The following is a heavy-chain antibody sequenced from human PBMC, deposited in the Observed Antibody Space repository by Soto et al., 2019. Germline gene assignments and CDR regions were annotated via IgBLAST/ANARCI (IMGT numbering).Heavy chain of an antibody. Sequence: GGSLRLSCAASAFTFSSYSMNWVRQAPGKGLEWVSSISSSSSYIYYADSVKGRFTISRDNAKNSLYLQMNSLRAEDTAVYYCARDRFVVVPAATHYYYYGMDVWGQGTTVTVSS. CDR2: ISSSSSYI. D-gene: IGHD2-2*01. CDR3: ARDRFVVVPAATHYYYYGMDV. V-gene: IGHV3-21*01. CDR1: AFTFSSYS. J-gene: IGHJ6*02.